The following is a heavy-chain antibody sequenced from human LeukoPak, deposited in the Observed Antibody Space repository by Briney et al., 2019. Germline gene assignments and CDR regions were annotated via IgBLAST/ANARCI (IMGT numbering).Heavy chain of an antibody. Sequence: GESLKISCKGSGYSFTSYWIGWVRQMPGKGLEWMGIIYPGDSDTRYSPSFQGQVTISADKSISTAYLQFSSLKASDTAMYYCARRTYSSSPADYFDYWGQGTLVTVSS. CDR2: IYPGDSDT. D-gene: IGHD6-13*01. CDR3: ARRTYSSSPADYFDY. J-gene: IGHJ4*02. V-gene: IGHV5-51*01. CDR1: GYSFTSYW.